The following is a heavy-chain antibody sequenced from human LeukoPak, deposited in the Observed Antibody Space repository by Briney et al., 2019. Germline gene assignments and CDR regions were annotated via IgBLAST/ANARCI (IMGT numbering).Heavy chain of an antibody. Sequence: PGGSLRLSCAASGFTFSSYGMHCVRQAPGKGLEWVAVIWYDGSNKYYADSVKGRFTISRDNSKNTLYLQMNSLRAEDTAVYYCARDLIAARPSRGFYYYYGMDVWGQGTTVTVSS. D-gene: IGHD6-6*01. V-gene: IGHV3-33*01. CDR2: IWYDGSNK. CDR1: GFTFSSYG. CDR3: ARDLIAARPSRGFYYYYGMDV. J-gene: IGHJ6*02.